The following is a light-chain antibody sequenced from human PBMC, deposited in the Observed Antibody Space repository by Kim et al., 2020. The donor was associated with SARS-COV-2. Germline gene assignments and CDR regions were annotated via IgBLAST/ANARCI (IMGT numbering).Light chain of an antibody. CDR3: QQRSNWPLT. J-gene: IGKJ4*01. V-gene: IGKV3-11*01. CDR1: QSVSSS. CDR2: DAS. Sequence: EIVLTQSPATLSLSPGERATLSCRASQSVSSSLAWYQQNPGQAPRLLIYDASNRATGIPARFSGSGSGTDFTLTISSLEPEDFAVYYCQQRSNWPLTFGGGTKADI.